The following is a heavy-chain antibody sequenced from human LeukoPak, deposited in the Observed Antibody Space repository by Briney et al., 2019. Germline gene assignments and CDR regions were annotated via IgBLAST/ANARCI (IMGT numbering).Heavy chain of an antibody. V-gene: IGHV3-7*01. CDR1: GFTFSSYW. CDR2: IKQDGSEK. Sequence: GGSLRLSCAASGFTFSSYWMSWVRQAPGKGLEWAANIKQDGSEKYYVDSVKGRFTISRDNAKNSLYLQMNSLRAEDTAVYYCARDRGGNSGGKNDLDIWGQGTVVTVSS. J-gene: IGHJ3*02. D-gene: IGHD4-23*01. CDR3: ARDRGGNSGGKNDLDI.